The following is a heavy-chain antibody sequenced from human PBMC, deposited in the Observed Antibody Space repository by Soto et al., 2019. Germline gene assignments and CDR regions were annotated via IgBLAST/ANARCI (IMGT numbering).Heavy chain of an antibody. CDR2: ISYDGTIT. D-gene: IGHD2-2*01. Sequence: GGSLRLSCAASGFTISNYGMHWVRQAPGKGLEWVAVISYDGTITYYADSVKGRFTISRDNSKNTLYLQMNSLRTEDTAVYYCATTRVGPCSSSICFSGIFDGMDVWGQGTTVTVYS. J-gene: IGHJ6*02. CDR3: ATTRVGPCSSSICFSGIFDGMDV. V-gene: IGHV3-30-3*01. CDR1: GFTISNYG.